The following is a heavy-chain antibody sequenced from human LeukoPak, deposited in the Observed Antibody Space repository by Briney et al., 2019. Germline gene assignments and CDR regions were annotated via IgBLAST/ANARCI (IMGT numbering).Heavy chain of an antibody. CDR3: ARNGAAADAFDI. CDR2: IIPIFGTA. Sequence: ASVKVSCKASGGTFSSYAISWVRQAPGQGLEWVGGIIPIFGTANYAQKFQGRVTITADESTSTAYMELSSLRSEDTAVYYCARNGAAADAFDIWGQGTMVTVSS. V-gene: IGHV1-69*01. D-gene: IGHD6-13*01. J-gene: IGHJ3*02. CDR1: GGTFSSYA.